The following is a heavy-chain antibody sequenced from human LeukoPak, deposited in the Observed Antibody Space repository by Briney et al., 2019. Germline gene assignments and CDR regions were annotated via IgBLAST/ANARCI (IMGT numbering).Heavy chain of an antibody. V-gene: IGHV3-23*01. CDR2: ISGSGGGT. D-gene: IGHD6-13*01. CDR1: GFTFSSYA. CDR3: AKARSSMLRLPDY. J-gene: IGHJ4*02. Sequence: GGSLRLSCAASGFTFSSYAMSWVRQAPGKGLEWVSAISGSGGGTYYADSVKGRFTISRDNSKNTLYLQMNSLRAEDTAVYYCAKARSSMLRLPDYWGQGTLVTVSS.